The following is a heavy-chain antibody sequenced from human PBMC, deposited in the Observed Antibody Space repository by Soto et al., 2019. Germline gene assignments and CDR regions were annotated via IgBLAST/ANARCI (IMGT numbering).Heavy chain of an antibody. J-gene: IGHJ4*02. V-gene: IGHV4-31*03. CDR3: ARVHYDFWSGYSPYYFDY. Sequence: SETLSLTCTVSGGSISSGCYYWSWIRQHPGKGLEWIGYIYYSGSTYYNPSLKSRVTISVDTSKNQFSLKLSSVTAADTAVYYCARVHYDFWSGYSPYYFDYGGKGNPVTV. CDR1: GGSISSGCYY. CDR2: IYYSGST. D-gene: IGHD3-3*01.